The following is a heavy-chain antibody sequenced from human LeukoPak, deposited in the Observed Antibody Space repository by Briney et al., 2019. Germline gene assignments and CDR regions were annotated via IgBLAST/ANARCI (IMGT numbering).Heavy chain of an antibody. V-gene: IGHV3-23*01. CDR2: ISGGGGST. Sequence: GGSLRLSCAASGFTFSSYAMSWVRQAPGKGLEWVSVISGGGGSTYYADSVKGRFTTSRDNSKNTLYLQMNSLRAEDTAVYYCAKLPHYYDSSGQDYWGQGTLVTVSS. D-gene: IGHD3-22*01. J-gene: IGHJ4*02. CDR1: GFTFSSYA. CDR3: AKLPHYYDSSGQDY.